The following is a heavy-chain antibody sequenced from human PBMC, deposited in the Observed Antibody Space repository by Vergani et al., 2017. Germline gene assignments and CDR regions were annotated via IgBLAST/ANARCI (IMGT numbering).Heavy chain of an antibody. Sequence: EVQLVQSGAEVKKPGESLKISCKGSGYSFTSYWIGWVRQMPGKGLDWMGIIYPGDSDTRYSPSFQGQVTISADHSISTAYLQWSSLKASDTAMYYCARRRIPLRGASNWFDPWGQGTLVTVSS. CDR2: IYPGDSDT. D-gene: IGHD1-26*01. J-gene: IGHJ5*02. CDR3: ARRRIPLRGASNWFDP. V-gene: IGHV5-51*01. CDR1: GYSFTSYW.